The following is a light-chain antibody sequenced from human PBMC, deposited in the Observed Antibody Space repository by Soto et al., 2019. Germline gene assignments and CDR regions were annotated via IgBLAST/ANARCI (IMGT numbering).Light chain of an antibody. V-gene: IGKV3-20*01. CDR2: GAS. CDR3: QQYGTSPWT. CDR1: QSVSSSF. Sequence: EIVLTQSPGTLSLSPGERATLSCRASQSVSSSFLAWYQQKVGQAPRLLIYGASSRATGIPDRFSGSGSGTDFTLTTRRLEPEDFAVYYCQQYGTSPWTFGQGTKVDIK. J-gene: IGKJ1*01.